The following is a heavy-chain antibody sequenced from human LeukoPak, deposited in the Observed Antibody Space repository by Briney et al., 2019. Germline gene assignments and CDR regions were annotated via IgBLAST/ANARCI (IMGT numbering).Heavy chain of an antibody. D-gene: IGHD4-17*01. CDR3: ARGDDYGDYLDY. Sequence: SETLSLTCTVSGGSISSYYWSWIRQPPGKGLEWIGYIYYSGSTNYNPSLKSRVTISVDTSKNQFSLKLSSVTAADTAVYYCARGDDYGDYLDYRGQGTLVTVSS. CDR1: GGSISSYY. V-gene: IGHV4-59*01. J-gene: IGHJ4*02. CDR2: IYYSGST.